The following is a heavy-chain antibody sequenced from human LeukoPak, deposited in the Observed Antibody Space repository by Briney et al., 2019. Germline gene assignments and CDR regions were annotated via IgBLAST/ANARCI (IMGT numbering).Heavy chain of an antibody. V-gene: IGHV4-4*02. CDR2: ISHSGST. J-gene: IGHJ4*02. Sequence: SGTLSLTCVVSGGSITSNWWSWVRQPPGKGLDWIGEISHSGSTNYNPSLKSRVTISVDTSKNQFSLKLSSVTAADTAVYYCASRGYYDFWSGYRFDYWGQGTLVTVSS. CDR1: GGSITSNW. D-gene: IGHD3-3*01. CDR3: ASRGYYDFWSGYRFDY.